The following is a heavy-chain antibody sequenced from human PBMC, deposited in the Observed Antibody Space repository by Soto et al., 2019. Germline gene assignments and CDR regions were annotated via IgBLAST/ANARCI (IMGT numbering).Heavy chain of an antibody. D-gene: IGHD3-10*01. J-gene: IGHJ5*02. V-gene: IGHV4-39*01. CDR2: IYYSGST. Sequence: NPSETLSLTCTVSGGSISSSSYYWGWIRQPPGKGLEWIGSIYYSGSTYYNPSLKSRVTISVDTSKNQFSLKLSSVTAADTAVYYCARTYYYGSGSSNWFDPWGQGTLVTVSS. CDR1: GGSISSSSYY. CDR3: ARTYYYGSGSSNWFDP.